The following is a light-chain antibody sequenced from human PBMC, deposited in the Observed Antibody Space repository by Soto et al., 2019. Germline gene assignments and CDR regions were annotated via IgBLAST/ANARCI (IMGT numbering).Light chain of an antibody. CDR1: QDIGYY. V-gene: IGKV1-33*01. Sequence: DIQLTQSPSSLSASVGHIVPITCQAMQDIGYYLNWYQNKPGKAPKLLIYDAFNFETGVPSRFSGGGAGTHFSFTISGLQPDDVASYYCQYSRHLPLFGPGTKVDMK. CDR2: DAF. CDR3: QYSRHLPL. J-gene: IGKJ3*01.